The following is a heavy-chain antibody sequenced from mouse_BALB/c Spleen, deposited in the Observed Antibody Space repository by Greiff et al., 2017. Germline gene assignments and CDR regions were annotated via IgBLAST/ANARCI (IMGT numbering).Heavy chain of an antibody. CDR3: ARERGNYGAMDY. CDR2: IWGDGST. J-gene: IGHJ4*01. V-gene: IGHV2-6-7*01. Sequence: VQLKESGPGLVAPPQSLSITCTVSGFSLTGYGVNWVRQPPGKGLEWLGMIWGDGSTDYNSALKSRLSISKDNSKSQVFLKMNSLQTDDTARYYCARERGNYGAMDYWGQGTSVTVSS. CDR1: GFSLTGYG. D-gene: IGHD2-1*01.